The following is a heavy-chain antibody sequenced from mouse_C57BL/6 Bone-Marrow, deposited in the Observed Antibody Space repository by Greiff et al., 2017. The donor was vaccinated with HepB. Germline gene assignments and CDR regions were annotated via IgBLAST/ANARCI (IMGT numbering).Heavy chain of an antibody. J-gene: IGHJ1*03. CDR2: IYPRSGNT. D-gene: IGHD1-1*01. Sequence: VQLQQSGAELARPGASVKLSCKASGYTFTSYGISWVKQRTGQGLEWIGEIYPRSGNTYYNEKFKGKATLTADKSSSTAYMELRSLTSEDSAVYFCARPFYGSSYWCFDVWGTGTTVTVSS. V-gene: IGHV1-81*01. CDR3: ARPFYGSSYWCFDV. CDR1: GYTFTSYG.